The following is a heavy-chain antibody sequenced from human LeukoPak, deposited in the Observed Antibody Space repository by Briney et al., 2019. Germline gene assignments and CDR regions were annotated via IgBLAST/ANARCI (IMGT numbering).Heavy chain of an antibody. CDR3: ARDSRSYYHGMDV. Sequence: VKVSFKSSGYTFTSYAMHWVRQAPGQRAEWMGWINAGNGNTKYSQKFQGRVTITRDTSASTAYMELSSLRSEDTAVYYCARDSRSYYHGMDVWGKGTTVTVSS. J-gene: IGHJ6*04. V-gene: IGHV1-3*01. CDR2: INAGNGNT. CDR1: GYTFTSYA.